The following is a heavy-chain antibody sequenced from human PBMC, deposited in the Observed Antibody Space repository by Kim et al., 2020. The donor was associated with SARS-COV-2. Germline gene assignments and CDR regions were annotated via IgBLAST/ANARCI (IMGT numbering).Heavy chain of an antibody. CDR3: ARTPSMVRFRDYYYYYGMDV. D-gene: IGHD3-10*01. CDR2: TYYRSKWYN. CDR1: GDSVSSNSAA. J-gene: IGHJ6*02. V-gene: IGHV6-1*01. Sequence: SQTLSLTCAISGDSVSSNSAAWNWIRQSPSRGLEWLGRTYYRSKWYNDYAVSVKSRITINPDTSKNQFSLQLNSVTPEDTAVYYCARTPSMVRFRDYYYYYGMDVWGQGTTVTVSS.